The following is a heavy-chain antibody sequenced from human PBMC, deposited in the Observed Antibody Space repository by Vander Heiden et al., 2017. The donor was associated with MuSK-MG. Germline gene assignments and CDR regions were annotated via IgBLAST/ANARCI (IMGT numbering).Heavy chain of an antibody. D-gene: IGHD3-10*01. CDR3: ARDGPGYYYGSGRKRGDY. Sequence: EVQLVESGGGLVQPGGSLRLSCAASGFTFSSYWMSWVRQAPGKGLEWVANIKQDGSEKYYVDSVKGRFTISRDNAKNSLYLQMNSLRAEDTAVYYCARDGPGYYYGSGRKRGDYWGQGTLVTVSS. J-gene: IGHJ4*02. CDR1: GFTFSSYW. CDR2: IKQDGSEK. V-gene: IGHV3-7*01.